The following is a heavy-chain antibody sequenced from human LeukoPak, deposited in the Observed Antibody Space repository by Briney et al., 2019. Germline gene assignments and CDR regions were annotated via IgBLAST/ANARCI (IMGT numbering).Heavy chain of an antibody. D-gene: IGHD3-10*01. CDR1: GGSISSSSYY. Sequence: SETLSLTCTVSGGSISSSSYYWGWIRQPPGKGLEWIGSIYYSGSTYYNPSLKSRVTISVDTSKNQFSLKLSSVTAADTAVYYCARAARSYNYYYMDVWGKGTTVTVSS. CDR2: IYYSGST. J-gene: IGHJ6*03. V-gene: IGHV4-39*07. CDR3: ARAARSYNYYYMDV.